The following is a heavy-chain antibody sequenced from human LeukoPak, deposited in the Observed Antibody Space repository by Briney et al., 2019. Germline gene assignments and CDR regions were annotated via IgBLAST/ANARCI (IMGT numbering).Heavy chain of an antibody. J-gene: IGHJ5*02. Sequence: ASVKVSCKASGYTFTGYYMHWVRQAPGQGLEWMGWINPNSGATNYEQKFQGRVTMTRDTSISTAYMELSRLRSDDTAVYYCARDKVDIVVVVAATVDFRFDPWGQGTLVTVSS. CDR1: GYTFTGYY. CDR2: INPNSGAT. D-gene: IGHD2-15*01. CDR3: ARDKVDIVVVVAATVDFRFDP. V-gene: IGHV1-2*02.